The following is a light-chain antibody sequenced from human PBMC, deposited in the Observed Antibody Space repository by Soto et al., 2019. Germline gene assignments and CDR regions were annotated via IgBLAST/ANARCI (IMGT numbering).Light chain of an antibody. V-gene: IGKV1-5*03. CDR1: QTISSW. CDR3: QKYNSYS. J-gene: IGKJ1*01. CDR2: KAS. Sequence: DIQMTHSPSTRSGSVKDRGRASCRASQTISSWLAWYQQKPGKAPKLLIYKASTLKSGVPSRFSGSGSGTEFTLTISSLKPDDFATYYCQKYNSYSFGQGTKV.